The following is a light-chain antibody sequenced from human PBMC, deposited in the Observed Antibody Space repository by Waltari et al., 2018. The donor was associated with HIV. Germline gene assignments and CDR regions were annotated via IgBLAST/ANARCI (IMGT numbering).Light chain of an antibody. CDR2: KAS. J-gene: IGKJ1*01. CDR1: QSICTW. V-gene: IGKV1-5*03. CDR3: QHYNSSPWT. Sequence: DIQLTQSPSTLSASVGDRVSITCRASQSICTWMAWYQQKPGKAPKLLIYKASILQGVVPSRFSGSGSVTEFTLTISSLQPDDFATYYCQHYNSSPWTFGQGTKVEIK.